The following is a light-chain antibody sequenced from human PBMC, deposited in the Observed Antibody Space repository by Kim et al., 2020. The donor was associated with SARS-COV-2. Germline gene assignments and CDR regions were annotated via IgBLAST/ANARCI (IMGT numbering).Light chain of an antibody. CDR1: CSDVSGSNS. J-gene: IGLJ3*02. Sequence: GQSVTNSCTGSCSDVSGSNSVSWYQQTPGKAPKRMIYEVTKRPSGVPDHFSGSKSGNTASLTISGLQADDEADYYCCSSAGGYTWVFGGGTQLTVL. V-gene: IGLV2-11*01. CDR3: CSSAGGYTWV. CDR2: EVT.